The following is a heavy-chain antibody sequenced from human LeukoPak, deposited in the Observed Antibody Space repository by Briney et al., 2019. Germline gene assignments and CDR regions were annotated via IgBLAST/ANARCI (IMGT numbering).Heavy chain of an antibody. CDR2: INHSGST. V-gene: IGHV4-34*01. Sequence: SETLSLTCTVYGGSFSGYYWMHWIRQPPGKGLEWIGEINHSGSTNYNPSLKSRVTISVDTSKNQFSLKLSSVTAADTAVYYCASGIAAAYWGQGTLVTVSS. J-gene: IGHJ4*02. CDR3: ASGIAAAY. D-gene: IGHD6-13*01. CDR1: GGSFSGYY.